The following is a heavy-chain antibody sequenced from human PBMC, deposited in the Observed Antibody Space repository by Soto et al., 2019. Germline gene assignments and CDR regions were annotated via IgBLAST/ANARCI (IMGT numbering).Heavy chain of an antibody. V-gene: IGHV1-18*01. Sequence: QVQLVQSGAEVKKPGASVKVSCKASGYTFTSYGISWVRQAPGQGLEWMGWISAYNGNTNYARKLQGRVTRTTDTSTSTDYMELRSLSCDDTAVYYCERGRVVVVADYYSGFAYWGQGNLVTVSS. CDR3: ERGRVVVVADYYSGFAY. J-gene: IGHJ4*02. D-gene: IGHD2-15*01. CDR2: ISAYNGNT. CDR1: GYTFTSYG.